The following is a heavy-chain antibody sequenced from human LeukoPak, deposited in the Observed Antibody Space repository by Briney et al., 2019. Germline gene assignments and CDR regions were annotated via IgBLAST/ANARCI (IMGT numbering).Heavy chain of an antibody. CDR2: IYYSGST. J-gene: IGHJ4*02. CDR1: GGSISSYY. CDR3: ARGEGRSGWYFSVY. Sequence: SQTLSLTCTLAGGSISSYYCSWIRQPQRNGLEWNGDIYYSGSTNYNPSLKGRVTISVDTSKNQFSLKLSSVTAADTAVYYCARGEGRSGWYFSVYWGQGTLVTVSS. D-gene: IGHD6-19*01. V-gene: IGHV4-59*01.